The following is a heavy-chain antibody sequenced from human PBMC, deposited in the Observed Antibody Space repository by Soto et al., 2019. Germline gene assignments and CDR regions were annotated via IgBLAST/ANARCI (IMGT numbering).Heavy chain of an antibody. CDR2: IIPIFGTA. D-gene: IGHD2-2*01. V-gene: IGHV1-69*13. CDR1: GATFSSYA. J-gene: IGHJ6*02. CDR3: ARAGIVVVPAANYYYYGMDV. Sequence: SVKVSCKASGATFSSYAISWVRQAPGQGLEWMGGIIPIFGTANYAQKFQGRVTITADESTSTAYMELSSLRSEDTAVYYCARAGIVVVPAANYYYYGMDVWGQGTTVTVSS.